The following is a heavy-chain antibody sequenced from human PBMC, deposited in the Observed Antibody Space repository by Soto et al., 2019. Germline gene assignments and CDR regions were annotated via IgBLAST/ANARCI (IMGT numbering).Heavy chain of an antibody. CDR1: GYTFSSYG. CDR3: AREGWLGELLY. D-gene: IGHD3-16*01. J-gene: IGHJ4*02. V-gene: IGHV1-18*03. CDR2: ISGYNGNA. Sequence: VQLVQSGNEVQRPGASVKVSCKTSGYTFSSYGIIWVRQAPGQGLEWMGWISGYNGNADYAQKFQGRVHMTTDTSTSTVFMELRNLRSDDMALYYCAREGWLGELLYWGQGSLVTVS.